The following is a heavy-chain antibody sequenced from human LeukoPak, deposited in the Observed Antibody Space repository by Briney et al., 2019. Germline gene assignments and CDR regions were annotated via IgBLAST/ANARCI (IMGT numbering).Heavy chain of an antibody. CDR2: INPNSGGT. D-gene: IGHD1-26*01. Sequence: ASVKVSCKASGYTFTGYYMHWVRQAPGQGLEWMGRINPNSGGTNYAQKFQGRVTMTEDTSTDTAYMELSSLRSEDTAVYYCATAGIVGATRDFDYWGQGTLVTVSS. V-gene: IGHV1-2*06. CDR1: GYTFTGYY. CDR3: ATAGIVGATRDFDY. J-gene: IGHJ4*02.